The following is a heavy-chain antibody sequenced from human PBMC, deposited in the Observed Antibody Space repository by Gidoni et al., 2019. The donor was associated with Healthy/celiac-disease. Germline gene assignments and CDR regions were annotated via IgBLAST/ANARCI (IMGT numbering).Heavy chain of an antibody. J-gene: IGHJ5*02. CDR1: GYTITSYY. D-gene: IGHD3-10*01. CDR3: ARAGSYYNGSWFDP. CDR2: INPSGGST. V-gene: IGHV1-46*01. Sequence: QVQLVQSGAEVKKPGASVKVSCKASGYTITSYYMHWVRQASGQGLEWMGIINPSGGSTSYAQKFQGRFTMTRDTSTSTVYMELSSLRSEDTVVYYCARAGSYYNGSWFDPWGQGTLVTVSS.